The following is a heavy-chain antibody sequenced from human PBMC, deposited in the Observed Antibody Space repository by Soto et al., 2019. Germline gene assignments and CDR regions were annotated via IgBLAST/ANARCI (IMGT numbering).Heavy chain of an antibody. J-gene: IGHJ4*02. CDR2: ISAHNGNT. CDR3: ARGRYGEY. Sequence: QAHLVQSGPEVKKPGASVKVSCKGSGYIFTSYGIAWVRQAPGQGLEWMGWISAHNGNTEYEQKFQGRVTVTRDTSTSTAYLELRSLRSDDTALYYCARGRYGEYWGQGALVTVSS. D-gene: IGHD3-10*01. CDR1: GYIFTSYG. V-gene: IGHV1-18*01.